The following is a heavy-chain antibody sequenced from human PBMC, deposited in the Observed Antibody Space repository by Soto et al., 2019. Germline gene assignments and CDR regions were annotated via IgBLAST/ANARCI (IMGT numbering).Heavy chain of an antibody. CDR3: ARAGSSSWTDY. CDR1: GGTFSSYA. J-gene: IGHJ4*02. V-gene: IGHV1-69*06. Sequence: SVKVFCKASGGTFSSYAISWVRQAPGQGLEWMGGVIPIFGTANYAQKFQGRVTITAGKSTSTAYMELSSLRSEDTAVYYCARAGSSSWTDYWGQGALVTVSS. D-gene: IGHD6-13*01. CDR2: VIPIFGTA.